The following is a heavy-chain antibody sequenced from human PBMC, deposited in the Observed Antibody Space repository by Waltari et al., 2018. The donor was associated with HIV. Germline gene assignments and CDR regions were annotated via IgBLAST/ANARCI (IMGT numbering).Heavy chain of an antibody. Sequence: QVQLQESGPGLVKPSETLSLICTVSGGSISTYYCTWIRQPPGKGLEWIGYIYYSGSTNYNPSPKSRVTSSVDTSKNRFCLKVRSVTAADTARYYCARVDRYTSSGLDYWGQGTLVNVSS. CDR3: ARVDRYTSSGLDY. J-gene: IGHJ4*02. CDR2: IYYSGST. V-gene: IGHV4-59*01. D-gene: IGHD6-13*01. CDR1: GGSISTYY.